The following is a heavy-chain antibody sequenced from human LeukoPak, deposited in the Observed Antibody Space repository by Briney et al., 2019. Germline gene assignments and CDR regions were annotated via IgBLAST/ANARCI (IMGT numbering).Heavy chain of an antibody. CDR3: AKEAGYSSGWPTFDY. CDR2: LSGSAGST. D-gene: IGHD6-19*01. Sequence: GGSLRLSCAASGFTFSSYAMNWVRQAPGKGLEWVSTLSGSAGSTYYADSVKGRFTISRDNSKNTLYLLMNSLRAEDTAIYYCAKEAGYSSGWPTFDYWGQGTLVTVSS. CDR1: GFTFSSYA. V-gene: IGHV3-23*01. J-gene: IGHJ4*02.